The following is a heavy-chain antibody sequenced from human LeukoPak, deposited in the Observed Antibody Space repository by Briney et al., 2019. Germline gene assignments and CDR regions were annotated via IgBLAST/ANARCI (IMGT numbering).Heavy chain of an antibody. V-gene: IGHV3-30*18. D-gene: IGHD6-6*01. CDR1: GFTFSSYG. Sequence: GGSLRLSCAASGFTFSSYGMHWVRQAPGKGLEWVAVISYDGSNKYYVDSVKGRFTISRDNSKNTLYLQMNSLRAEDTAVYYCAKRRYSSPSWDYFDYWGQGTLVTVSS. J-gene: IGHJ4*02. CDR2: ISYDGSNK. CDR3: AKRRYSSPSWDYFDY.